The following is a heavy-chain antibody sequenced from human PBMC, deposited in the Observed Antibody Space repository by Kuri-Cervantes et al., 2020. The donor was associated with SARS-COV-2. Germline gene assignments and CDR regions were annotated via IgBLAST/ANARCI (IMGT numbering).Heavy chain of an antibody. CDR1: GYSISSGYY. V-gene: IGHV4-38-2*02. CDR2: IYHSGST. Sequence: SETLSLTCTVSGYSISSGYYWGWIRQPPGKGLEWIGSIYHSGSTNYNPSLKSRVTISVDTSKNQFSLKLSSVTAADMAVYYCARATNMYSSSWYSHYYYYYYMDVWGKGTTVTVSS. J-gene: IGHJ6*03. CDR3: ARATNMYSSSWYSHYYYYYYMDV. D-gene: IGHD6-13*01.